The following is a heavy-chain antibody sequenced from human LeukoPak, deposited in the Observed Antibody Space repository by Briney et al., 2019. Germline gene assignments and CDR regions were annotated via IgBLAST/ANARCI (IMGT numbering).Heavy chain of an antibody. V-gene: IGHV3-21*01. Sequence: GGSLRLSCAASGFTFSSYSMNWVRQAPGKGLEWVSSISSSSSYIYYADSVKGRFTISRDNAKNSLYLQMNSLRAEDTAVYYCAREGSGDGMDVWGQGPRSPSP. J-gene: IGHJ6*02. CDR3: AREGSGDGMDV. CDR2: ISSSSSYI. D-gene: IGHD6-19*01. CDR1: GFTFSSYS.